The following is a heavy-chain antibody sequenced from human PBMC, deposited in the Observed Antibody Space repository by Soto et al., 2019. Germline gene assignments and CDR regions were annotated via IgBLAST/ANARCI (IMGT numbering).Heavy chain of an antibody. CDR2: ISSLSDNT. D-gene: IGHD2-21*02. J-gene: IGHJ4*02. V-gene: IGHV3-48*02. CDR3: ASSPKGSLVTA. CDR1: GFSFSDYS. Sequence: EVQLVESGGGLVFPGGSLRLTCVASGFSFSDYSMNWVRQAPGKGLEWVSYISSLSDNTKYADSVKARFTVSRDNAKNSLFRQRDSVRDEDSAIYYCASSPKGSLVTAWGQGTMVTVSS.